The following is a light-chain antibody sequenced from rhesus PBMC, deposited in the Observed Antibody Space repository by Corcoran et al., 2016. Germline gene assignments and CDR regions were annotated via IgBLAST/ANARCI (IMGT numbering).Light chain of an antibody. CDR2: KAS. CDR1: QGINNN. CDR3: QQHFGYPPT. V-gene: IGKV1-25*01. J-gene: IGKJ3*01. Sequence: DIQMTQSPSSLSASVGDIVTITCRASQGINNNLAWYQQKPGKVPNLLIYKASNLESGVPSRFSGSGTGTDFTLTFNSLQPDDFANYHGQQHFGYPPTFGPGTKLDIE.